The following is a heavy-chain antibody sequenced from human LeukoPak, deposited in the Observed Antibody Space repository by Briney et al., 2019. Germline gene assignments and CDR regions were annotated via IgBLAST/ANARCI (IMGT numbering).Heavy chain of an antibody. Sequence: SETLSLTCSVSGASISSGSNYLGWIRQPPGKTLEWIGSIYSSRITYYNSSLQSRVIIIIDTPKKHFSLTLSSVTAADTAVYYCARSDGYGLVDIWGQGTMVTVSS. CDR3: ARSDGYGLVDI. D-gene: IGHD3-10*01. J-gene: IGHJ3*02. V-gene: IGHV4-39*07. CDR2: IYSSRIT. CDR1: GASISSGSNY.